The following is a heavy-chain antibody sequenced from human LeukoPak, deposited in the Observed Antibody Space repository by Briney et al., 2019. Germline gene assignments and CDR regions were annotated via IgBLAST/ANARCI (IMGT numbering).Heavy chain of an antibody. V-gene: IGHV4-59*01. D-gene: IGHD6-19*01. CDR1: GGPITEYY. Sequence: SETLSLTCSVSGGPITEYYWSWIRQPPGKGLEWIGYVYHTGSTNYSPSLKSRVTTSVDASRNQFSLKLVSVTAADTAVYYCARDRGSTGYYYLDSWGQGILVTVSS. CDR3: ARDRGSTGYYYLDS. J-gene: IGHJ4*02. CDR2: VYHTGST.